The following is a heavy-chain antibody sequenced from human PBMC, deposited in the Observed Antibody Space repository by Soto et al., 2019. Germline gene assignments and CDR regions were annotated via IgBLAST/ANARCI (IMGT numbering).Heavy chain of an antibody. D-gene: IGHD4-4*01. CDR3: ACTRGHDYNY. J-gene: IGHJ4*01. V-gene: IGHV3-7*03. CDR1: GFTFTDFY. Sequence: EVQLVQSGGGLVQPGGSLRLSCVGSGFTFTDFYMNWVRQAPGKGLEWVANIRPDGSETNYVDSVKGRFTTCRDNAKNSLLLQINSLRAEDTAVYYSACTRGHDYNYWRHRILVTASS. CDR2: IRPDGSET.